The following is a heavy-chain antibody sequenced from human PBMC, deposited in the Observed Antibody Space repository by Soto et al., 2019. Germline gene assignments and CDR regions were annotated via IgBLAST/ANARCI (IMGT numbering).Heavy chain of an antibody. V-gene: IGHV3-30-3*01. D-gene: IGHD3-10*01. CDR2: ISYDGSDK. Sequence: QVQLVESGRGVVQPGSSLSLSCAASGFTFSSYAMHWVRQAPGKGLEWVAVISYDGSDKYYADSVKGRFTISRDNSKNSLYLQMNSLRVADTAGYYCACTLMLGVITTYFDYWGQGALVTVAS. CDR1: GFTFSSYA. J-gene: IGHJ4*02. CDR3: ACTLMLGVITTYFDY.